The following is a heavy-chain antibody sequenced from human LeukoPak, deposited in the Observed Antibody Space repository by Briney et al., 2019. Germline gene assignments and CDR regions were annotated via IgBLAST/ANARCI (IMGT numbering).Heavy chain of an antibody. CDR1: GGTFSSYA. D-gene: IGHD2-2*01. V-gene: IGHV1-69*05. Sequence: SVKVSCKASGGTFSSYAISRVRQAPGQGLEWMGGIIPIFGTANYAQKFQGRVTITTDESTSTAYMELSSLRSEDTAVYYCARGYCSSTSCYQENWFDPWGQGTLVTVSS. CDR3: ARGYCSSTSCYQENWFDP. CDR2: IIPIFGTA. J-gene: IGHJ5*02.